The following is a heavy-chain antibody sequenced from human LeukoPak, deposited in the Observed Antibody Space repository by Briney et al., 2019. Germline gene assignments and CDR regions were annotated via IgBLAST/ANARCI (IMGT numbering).Heavy chain of an antibody. Sequence: SETLSLTCTVSGGSISSYYCSWIRQPPGKGLEWIGYIYYSGSTNYNPSLKSRVTISVDTSKNQFSLKLSSVTAADTAVYYCARGMGITDYWGQGTMVTVSS. CDR3: ARGMGITDY. D-gene: IGHD6-13*01. CDR1: GGSISSYY. V-gene: IGHV4-59*01. J-gene: IGHJ4*02. CDR2: IYYSGST.